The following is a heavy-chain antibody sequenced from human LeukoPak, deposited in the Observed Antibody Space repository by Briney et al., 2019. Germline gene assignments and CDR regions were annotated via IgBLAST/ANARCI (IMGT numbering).Heavy chain of an antibody. CDR3: ARPLFGAYDTLDAFDI. V-gene: IGHV5-51*01. CDR2: IYPGDSDT. D-gene: IGHD3-9*01. J-gene: IGHJ3*02. CDR1: GYSFTSYW. Sequence: GESLKISCKGSGYSFTSYWIGWVRQMPGKGLEWMGIIYPGDSDTRYSPSFQGQVTISADKSISTAYLQWSSLKASDTAMYYCARPLFGAYDTLDAFDIWGQGTMVTVSS.